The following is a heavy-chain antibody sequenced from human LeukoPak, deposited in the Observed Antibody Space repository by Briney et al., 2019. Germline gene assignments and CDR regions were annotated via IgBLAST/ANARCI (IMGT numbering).Heavy chain of an antibody. J-gene: IGHJ3*02. CDR2: IYYSGST. D-gene: IGHD7-27*01. CDR3: ARYWDRRTGGGPDAFDI. V-gene: IGHV4-59*01. Sequence: PSETLSLTCTVSGGSLSSYYWSWIRHPPGKGLEWIGYIYYSGSTNYNPSLKSRVTISVDTSKNQFSLKLSSVTAADTAVYYCARYWDRRTGGGPDAFDIWGQGTMVTVSS. CDR1: GGSLSSYY.